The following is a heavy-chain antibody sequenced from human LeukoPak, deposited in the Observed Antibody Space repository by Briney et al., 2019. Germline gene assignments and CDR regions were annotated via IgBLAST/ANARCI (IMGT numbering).Heavy chain of an antibody. CDR3: ARDKAQWLASIDY. Sequence: ASVKVSCKVSGYTLTELSMHWVRQAPGQRLEWMGWVNVGNGNTKYSQKFQGRVTITRDTSASTAYMELSSLRSEDTAVYYCARDKAQWLASIDYWGQGTLVTVSS. CDR1: GYTLTELS. D-gene: IGHD6-19*01. V-gene: IGHV1-3*01. J-gene: IGHJ4*02. CDR2: VNVGNGNT.